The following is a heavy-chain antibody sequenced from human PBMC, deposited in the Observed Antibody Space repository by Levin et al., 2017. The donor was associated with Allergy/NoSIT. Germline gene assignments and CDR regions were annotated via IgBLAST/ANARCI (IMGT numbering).Heavy chain of an antibody. Sequence: SETLSLTCAVYGGSFSGYYWSWIRQPPGKGLEWIGEINHSGSTNYNPSLKSRVTISVDTSKNQFSLKLSSVTAADTAVYYCARGWFGESYFDYWGQGTLVTVSS. CDR1: GGSFSGYY. D-gene: IGHD3-10*01. V-gene: IGHV4-34*01. CDR3: ARGWFGESYFDY. CDR2: INHSGST. J-gene: IGHJ4*02.